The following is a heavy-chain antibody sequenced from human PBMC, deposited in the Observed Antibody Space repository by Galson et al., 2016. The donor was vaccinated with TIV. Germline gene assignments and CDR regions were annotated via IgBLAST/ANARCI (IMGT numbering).Heavy chain of an antibody. V-gene: IGHV1-69*13. D-gene: IGHD6-13*01. Sequence: SVKVSCKVSGGTFSSYAISWVRQAPGQGLEWMGGINPIFRIANYAQKFQARVTITADESTSTAYMELSSLRSEDTAVYYCGIAAGGVTNYYYYMDVWGKGTTVTVSS. CDR3: GIAAGGVTNYYYYMDV. J-gene: IGHJ6*03. CDR2: INPIFRIA. CDR1: GGTFSSYA.